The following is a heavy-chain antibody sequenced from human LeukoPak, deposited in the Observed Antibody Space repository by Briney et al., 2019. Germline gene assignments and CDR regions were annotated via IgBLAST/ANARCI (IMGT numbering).Heavy chain of an antibody. CDR3: ASDYDFWSGYYTGILDY. CDR2: ISSGSGTI. CDR1: GFTFSSYS. V-gene: IGHV3-48*02. J-gene: IGHJ4*02. Sequence: GGSLRLSCAASGFTFSSYSMNWVRQAPGKGLEWVSYISSGSGTIYYADSVKGRFTISRDNAKNSLYLQMNSLRDEDTAMCYCASDYDFWSGYYTGILDYWGQGTLVTVSS. D-gene: IGHD3-3*01.